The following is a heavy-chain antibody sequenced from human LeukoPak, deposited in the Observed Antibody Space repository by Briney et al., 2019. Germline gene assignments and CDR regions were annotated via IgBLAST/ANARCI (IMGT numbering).Heavy chain of an antibody. CDR2: INPNSGGT. D-gene: IGHD6-13*01. J-gene: IGHJ5*02. CDR3: ARLDSSSWYEFGEDWFDP. Sequence: ASVKVSCKASGYTFTGYYMHWVRQAPGQGLEWMGWINPNSGGTNYAQKFQGRVTMTRDTSISTAYMELSRLRSDDTAVYHCARLDSSSWYEFGEDWFDPWGQGTLVTVSS. V-gene: IGHV1-2*02. CDR1: GYTFTGYY.